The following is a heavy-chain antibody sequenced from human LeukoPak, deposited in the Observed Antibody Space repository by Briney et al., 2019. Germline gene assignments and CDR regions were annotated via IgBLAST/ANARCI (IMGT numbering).Heavy chain of an antibody. CDR1: GFTFSSYG. J-gene: IGHJ4*02. Sequence: GGSLRLSSAASGFTFSSYGMHWVRQAPGKGLEWVAFIRYDGSNKYYADSVKGRFTISRDNSKNTLYLQMNSLRAEDTALYYCAKFSAPKRIGYFDDCGQGTVVTVSS. CDR2: IRYDGSNK. D-gene: IGHD2/OR15-2a*01. CDR3: AKFSAPKRIGYFDD. V-gene: IGHV3-30*02.